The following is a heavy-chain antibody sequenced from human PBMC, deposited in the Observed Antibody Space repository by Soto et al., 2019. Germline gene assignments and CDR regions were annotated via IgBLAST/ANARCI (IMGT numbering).Heavy chain of an antibody. V-gene: IGHV3-7*05. Sequence: EAQLVESGGDLVQPGGYLRLSCAASGFMFSDSWMNWVRQAPGKGLEWVANIKPDGSETAYVDSVKVLFTIARDNAKKSIYIKRISLRVDDTAMYYCASGIDPGGQGTLFTVSS. CDR3: ASGIDP. CDR1: GFMFSDSW. CDR2: IKPDGSET. J-gene: IGHJ5*02.